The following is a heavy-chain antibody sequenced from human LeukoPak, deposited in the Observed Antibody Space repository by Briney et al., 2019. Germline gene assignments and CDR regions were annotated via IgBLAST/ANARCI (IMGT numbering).Heavy chain of an antibody. V-gene: IGHV4-61*01. CDR2: IYYSGST. D-gene: IGHD2-8*01. J-gene: IGHJ4*02. CDR3: AREFLPSTPDAERVFDY. Sequence: SETLSLTCTVSGGSVSSGSYYWSWIRQPPGKGLEWIGYIYYSGSTNYNPSLKSRVTISVDTSKNQFSLKLSSVTAADTAVYYCAREFLPSTPDAERVFDYWGQGTLVTVSS. CDR1: GGSVSSGSYY.